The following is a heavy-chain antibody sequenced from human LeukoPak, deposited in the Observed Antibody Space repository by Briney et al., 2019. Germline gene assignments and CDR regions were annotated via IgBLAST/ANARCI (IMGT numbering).Heavy chain of an antibody. D-gene: IGHD6-13*01. CDR3: ARSIAAAGTSWFDP. J-gene: IGHJ5*02. V-gene: IGHV4-4*07. CDR1: GGSINSYY. Sequence: PSETLSLTCTVSGGSINSYYWNWIRQPAGKGLEWIGRTYSSGSTDYNPSLKSRVTMSVDTSKNQFSLRLSSVTAADTAVYYCARSIAAAGTSWFDPWGQGTLVTVSS. CDR2: TYSSGST.